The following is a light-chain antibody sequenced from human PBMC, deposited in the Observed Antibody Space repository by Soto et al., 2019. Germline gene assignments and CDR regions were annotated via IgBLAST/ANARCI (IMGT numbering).Light chain of an antibody. CDR1: QGISKY. V-gene: IGKV1-33*01. CDR2: EAS. J-gene: IGKJ3*01. Sequence: DLQMTQSPSSLSASVADRVTITCQASQGISKYLNWYQHKPGKAPKLLIYEASNLETGVPSRFSGSGSGTDFTFTISSLQPEDIATYYCQQYENIPFTFGPGTTVDIK. CDR3: QQYENIPFT.